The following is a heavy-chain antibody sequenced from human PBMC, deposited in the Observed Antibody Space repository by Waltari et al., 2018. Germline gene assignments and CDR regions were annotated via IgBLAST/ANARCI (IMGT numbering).Heavy chain of an antibody. CDR3: ARSRGRRSDY. V-gene: IGHV4-34*01. CDR1: GGSFSGYY. Sequence: QVQLQQWGAGLLKPSETLSLTCAVYGGSFSGYYWSWIRQPPGKGLEWIGEINHSGSTNYNPSRKSRVTISVDTSKNQFSLKLSSVTAADTAVYYCARSRGRRSDYWGQGTLVTVSS. D-gene: IGHD1-1*01. CDR2: INHSGST. J-gene: IGHJ4*02.